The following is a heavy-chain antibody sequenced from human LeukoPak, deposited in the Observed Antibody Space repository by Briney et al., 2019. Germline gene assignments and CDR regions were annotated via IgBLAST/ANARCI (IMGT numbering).Heavy chain of an antibody. D-gene: IGHD4-23*01. J-gene: IGHJ4*02. CDR2: INHSGST. CDR1: GGSFSGYY. Sequence: SETLSLTCAVYGGSFSGYYWSWIRQPPGKGLEWIGEINHSGSTNYNPSLKSRVTISVDTSKNQFSLKLSSVTAADTAVYYCARDSPHDYGGNSGHWGQGTLVTVSS. V-gene: IGHV4-34*01. CDR3: ARDSPHDYGGNSGH.